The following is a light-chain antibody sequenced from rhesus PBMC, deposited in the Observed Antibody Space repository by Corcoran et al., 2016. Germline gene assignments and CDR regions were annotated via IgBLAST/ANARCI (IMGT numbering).Light chain of an antibody. V-gene: IGKV3-10*01. CDR3: YQHSSGYS. J-gene: IGKJ2*01. Sequence: QVILTQSPATLSLSPGERATLSCRASQSVSSYLAWYQQKPGQAPRLLIYGASSRATGIPARFRGSGSGTDFTLTISSLEPEDVGVYHCYQHSSGYSFGQGTKVEIK. CDR2: GAS. CDR1: QSVSSY.